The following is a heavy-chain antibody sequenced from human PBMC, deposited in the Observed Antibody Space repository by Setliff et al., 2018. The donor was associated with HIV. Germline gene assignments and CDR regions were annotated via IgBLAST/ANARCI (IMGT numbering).Heavy chain of an antibody. CDR1: GYSISRGCF. V-gene: IGHV4-38-2*01. CDR2: VSHSGNT. D-gene: IGHD3-10*01. Sequence: KTSETLSLTCAVSGYSISRGCFWVWVRQPPGKGLEWIGSVSHSGNTDYNISLKSRVTISIDNSNNHFSLKLRSVTAADTAVYYCVSQPESRWQIEYWGQGTLVTVSS. CDR3: VSQPESRWQIEY. J-gene: IGHJ4*02.